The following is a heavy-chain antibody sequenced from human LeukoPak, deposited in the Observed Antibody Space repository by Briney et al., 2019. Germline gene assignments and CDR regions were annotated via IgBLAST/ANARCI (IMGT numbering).Heavy chain of an antibody. CDR1: GFTFSSYG. CDR2: IWFDGSNK. CDR3: AKAVAATGHYYFGMDV. V-gene: IGHV3-33*06. D-gene: IGHD6-19*01. J-gene: IGHJ6*02. Sequence: GGSLILSCTAAGFTFSSYGMHWVRQAPGKGLELVAVIWFDGSNKYYADSVKGRLTISRDNSKSTLYLQMNSLRAEDTAVYYCAKAVAATGHYYFGMDVWGQGTTVTVSS.